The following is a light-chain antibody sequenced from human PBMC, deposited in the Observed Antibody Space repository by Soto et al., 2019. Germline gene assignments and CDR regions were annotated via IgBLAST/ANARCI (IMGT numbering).Light chain of an antibody. V-gene: IGLV1-44*01. CDR2: SNN. CDR3: AAWDDSLNGPV. CDR1: SSNIGSNA. J-gene: IGLJ2*01. Sequence: QSVLTQAPSASGTPGQRVTISCSGSSSNIGSNAVNWYQQLPGTAPKLLIHSNNQRPSGVPDRFSGSKSGTSASLPISGLQSEDEADYHCAAWDDSLNGPVFGGGTKLTVL.